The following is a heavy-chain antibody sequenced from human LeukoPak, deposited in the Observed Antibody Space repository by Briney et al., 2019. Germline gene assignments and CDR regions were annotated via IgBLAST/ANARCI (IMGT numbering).Heavy chain of an antibody. CDR2: IYYSGST. V-gene: IGHV4-59*08. CDR1: GGSISSYY. D-gene: IGHD2-15*01. Sequence: SETLSLTCTVSGGSISSYYWSWIRQPPGKGLEWIGYIYYSGSTNYNPSLKSRVTISVDTSKNQLSLKLSSVTAADTAVYYCARSYCSGGGCYWFDPWGQGTLVTVSS. CDR3: ARSYCSGGGCYWFDP. J-gene: IGHJ5*02.